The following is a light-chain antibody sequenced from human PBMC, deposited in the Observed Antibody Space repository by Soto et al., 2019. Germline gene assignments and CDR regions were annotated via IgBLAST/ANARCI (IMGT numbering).Light chain of an antibody. Sequence: DIQMTQSPSTLSASVGDRVTITCRASQSISSWLAWYQQKPGKAPKLLIYDASSLESGVPSRFSGSGSGTEFTLTISSLQPDDFAPYYCQQYNSWTWTFGQGTKVEIK. CDR1: QSISSW. V-gene: IGKV1-5*01. CDR2: DAS. J-gene: IGKJ1*01. CDR3: QQYNSWTWT.